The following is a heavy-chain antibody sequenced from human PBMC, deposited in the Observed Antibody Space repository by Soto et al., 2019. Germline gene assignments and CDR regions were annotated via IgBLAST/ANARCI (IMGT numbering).Heavy chain of an antibody. CDR2: INHSGST. CDR1: GGSFSGYY. J-gene: IGHJ6*02. Sequence: SSETLSLTCAVYGGSFSGYYWSWIRQPPGKGLEWIGEINHSGSTNYNPSLKSRVTISVDTSKNQFSLKLSSVTAADTAVYYCARGLYYDYVWGSYRGYYYGMDVWGQGTTVTVSS. CDR3: ARGLYYDYVWGSYRGYYYGMDV. D-gene: IGHD3-16*02. V-gene: IGHV4-34*01.